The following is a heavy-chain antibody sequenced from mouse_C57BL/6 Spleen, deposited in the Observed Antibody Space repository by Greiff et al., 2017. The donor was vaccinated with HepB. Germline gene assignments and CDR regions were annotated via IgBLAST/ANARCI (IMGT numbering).Heavy chain of an antibody. CDR1: GYAFSSSW. Sequence: QVQLQQSGPELVKPGASVKISCKASGYAFSSSWMNWVKQRPGKGLEWIGRIYPGDGDTNYNGKFKGKATLTADKSSSTAYMQLSSLTSEDSAVYFCARRLGQEFDYWGQGTTLTVSS. CDR2: IYPGDGDT. V-gene: IGHV1-82*01. D-gene: IGHD3-3*01. CDR3: ARRLGQEFDY. J-gene: IGHJ2*01.